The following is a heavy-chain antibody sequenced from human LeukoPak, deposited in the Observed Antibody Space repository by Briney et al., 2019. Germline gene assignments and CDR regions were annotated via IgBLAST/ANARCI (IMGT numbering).Heavy chain of an antibody. V-gene: IGHV1-69*06. D-gene: IGHD6-19*01. CDR3: ARGTKQWLDVTPFDY. CDR2: IIPIFGTA. J-gene: IGHJ4*02. Sequence: ASVKVSCKASGGTFSSYAISWVRQAPGQGLEWMGGIIPIFGTANYAQKFQGRVTITADKSTSTAYMELSSLRSEDTAVYYCARGTKQWLDVTPFDYWGQGTLVTVSS. CDR1: GGTFSSYA.